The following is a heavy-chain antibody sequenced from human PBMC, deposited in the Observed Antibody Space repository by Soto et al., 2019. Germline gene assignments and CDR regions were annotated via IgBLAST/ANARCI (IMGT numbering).Heavy chain of an antibody. Sequence: QLQLQESGPGLVKPSETLSLTCTVSGGSISSSSYYWGWIRQPPGKGLEWIGSIYYSGSTYYNPSLKSRVTISVDTSKNQFSLKLSSVTAADTAVYYCARHRDSSGYYEWGRNNWFDPWGQGTLVTVSS. CDR2: IYYSGST. CDR3: ARHRDSSGYYEWGRNNWFDP. D-gene: IGHD3-22*01. V-gene: IGHV4-39*01. CDR1: GGSISSSSYY. J-gene: IGHJ5*02.